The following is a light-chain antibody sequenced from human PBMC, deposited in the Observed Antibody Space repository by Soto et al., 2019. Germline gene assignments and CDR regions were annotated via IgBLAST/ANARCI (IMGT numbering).Light chain of an antibody. CDR1: QSVLSTSNNKNY. CDR2: WAS. V-gene: IGKV4-1*01. J-gene: IGKJ2*01. Sequence: DIVMTQSPDSLAVSLGERATINCKSSQSVLSTSNNKNYLAWYQQKPGQPPKLLFYWASTRESGVPDCFSGSGSGTDFALTISSLQAEDVAVYYCQQCYSTPYTFGQGTKLEIK. CDR3: QQCYSTPYT.